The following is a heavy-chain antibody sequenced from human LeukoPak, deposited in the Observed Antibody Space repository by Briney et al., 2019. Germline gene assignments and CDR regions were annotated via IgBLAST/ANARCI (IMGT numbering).Heavy chain of an antibody. CDR2: IYYSGST. CDR1: SGSISSSSYY. V-gene: IGHV4-39*07. J-gene: IGHJ3*02. CDR3: ARPWGATIQDAFDI. Sequence: PSETLSLTCTVSSGSISSSSYYWGWIRRPPGKGLEWIGSIYYSGSTYYNPSLKSRDTISVDTSKNQFSLKLSSVTAADTAVYYCARPWGATIQDAFDIWGQGTMVTVSS. D-gene: IGHD5-12*01.